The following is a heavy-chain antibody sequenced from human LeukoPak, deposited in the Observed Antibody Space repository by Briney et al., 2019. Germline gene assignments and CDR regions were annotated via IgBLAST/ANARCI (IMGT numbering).Heavy chain of an antibody. Sequence: GSLRLSCAASGFTFSSYAMNWVRRAPGKGLEWVSSISSSSSSINYADSVKGRFTISRDNSKNSLYLQMNSLRAEDTAVYFCARRSGVPIDYWGQGTLVTVSS. V-gene: IGHV3-21*01. CDR3: ARRSGVPIDY. CDR1: GFTFSSYA. D-gene: IGHD6-25*01. J-gene: IGHJ4*01. CDR2: ISSSSSSI.